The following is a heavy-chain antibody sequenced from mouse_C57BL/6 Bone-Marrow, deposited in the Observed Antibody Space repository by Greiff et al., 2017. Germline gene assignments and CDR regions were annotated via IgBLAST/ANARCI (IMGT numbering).Heavy chain of an antibody. D-gene: IGHD2-1*01. J-gene: IGHJ4*01. CDR3: ARENYYGNYNYAMDY. CDR1: GYTFTSYG. CDR2: IYPRSGNT. Sequence: QVQLQQSGAELARPGASVKLSCKASGYTFTSYGISWVKQRTGQGLEWIGEIYPRSGNTYYNEKFKGKATLTADKSSSTAYLELRSLTSEDSAVYFCARENYYGNYNYAMDYWGQGTSVTVSS. V-gene: IGHV1-81*01.